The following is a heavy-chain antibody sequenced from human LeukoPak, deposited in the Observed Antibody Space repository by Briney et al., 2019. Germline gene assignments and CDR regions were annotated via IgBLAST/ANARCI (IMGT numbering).Heavy chain of an antibody. Sequence: SGGSLRLSCAISGFTFTRYWMSWIRQAPGRGLEWVANIKQDGSQKYYLDSVEDRFTNSRDNAKNSLSLQKNNLRAEDTAVYYCSNGIYSSSYWGQGTLVTVSS. CDR2: IKQDGSQK. J-gene: IGHJ4*02. V-gene: IGHV3-7*01. CDR3: SNGIYSSSY. D-gene: IGHD6-6*01. CDR1: GFTFTRYW.